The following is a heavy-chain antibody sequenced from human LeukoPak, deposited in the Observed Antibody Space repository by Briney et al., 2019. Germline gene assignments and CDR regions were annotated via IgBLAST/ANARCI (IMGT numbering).Heavy chain of an antibody. Sequence: ASVKVSCKASGYTFPDYGISWVRQAPGQGLEWVGWISGYNGHTNYAQKLQGRVTMTTDTSTSTAYMELRSLRSDDTAVYYCAREGSSCSSTSCYTRVSWFDPWGQGTLVTVSS. D-gene: IGHD2-2*02. J-gene: IGHJ5*02. CDR2: ISGYNGHT. CDR1: GYTFPDYG. V-gene: IGHV1-18*01. CDR3: AREGSSCSSTSCYTRVSWFDP.